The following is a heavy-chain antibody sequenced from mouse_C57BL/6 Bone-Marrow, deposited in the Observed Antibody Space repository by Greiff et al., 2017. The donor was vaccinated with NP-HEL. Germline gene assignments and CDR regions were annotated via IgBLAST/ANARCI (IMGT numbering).Heavy chain of an antibody. D-gene: IGHD2-1*01. CDR2: IRNKANGYTA. CDR3: ARSVTGDYAMDY. Sequence: EVQLVESGGGLVQPGGSLSLSCAASGFTFTDYYMSWVRQPPGKALEWLGFIRNKANGYTAEYSASVKGRFTISRDNSQSILYLQMNALRAEDSPTYYCARSVTGDYAMDYWGQGTSVTVSS. V-gene: IGHV7-3*01. CDR1: GFTFTDYY. J-gene: IGHJ4*01.